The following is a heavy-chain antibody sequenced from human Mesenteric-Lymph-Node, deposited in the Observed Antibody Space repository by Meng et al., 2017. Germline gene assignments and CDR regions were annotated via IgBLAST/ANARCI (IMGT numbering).Heavy chain of an antibody. CDR1: GGSFSGYY. Sequence: QAQLKQWGAGLLKPSETLSLTCAVYGGSFSGYYWSWIRQPPGKGLEWIGEINHSGSTNYNPSLKSRVTISVDTSKNQFSLKLSSVTAADTAVYYCARGFLSFVRVFDYWGQGTLVTVSS. CDR2: INHSGST. D-gene: IGHD2/OR15-2a*01. V-gene: IGHV4-34*01. J-gene: IGHJ4*02. CDR3: ARGFLSFVRVFDY.